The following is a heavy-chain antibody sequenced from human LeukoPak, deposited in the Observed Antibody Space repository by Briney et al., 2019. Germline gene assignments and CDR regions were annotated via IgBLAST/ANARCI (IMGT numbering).Heavy chain of an antibody. CDR1: GYSFTRYW. V-gene: IGHV5-51*01. J-gene: IGHJ4*02. CDR3: ARPRTEYCSSTSCYHYFDY. D-gene: IGHD2-2*01. Sequence: GESLKISCKGSGYSFTRYWIGWVRQMPGKGLEWMGIIYPGDSDTRYSPSFQGQVTISADKSISTAYLQWSSLKASDTAMYYCARPRTEYCSSTSCYHYFDYWGQGTLVTVSS. CDR2: IYPGDSDT.